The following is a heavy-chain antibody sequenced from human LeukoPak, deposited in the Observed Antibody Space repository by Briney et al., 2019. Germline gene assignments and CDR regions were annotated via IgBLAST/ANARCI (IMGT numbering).Heavy chain of an antibody. CDR3: ARDYGDYQRYNWFDP. V-gene: IGHV3-30*02. D-gene: IGHD4-17*01. CDR2: IRYDGSNK. Sequence: GGSLRLSCAASGFTFSSYGMHWVRQAPGKGLEWVAFIRYDGSNKYYADSVKGRFTISRDNSKNTLYLQMNSLRAEDTAVYYCARDYGDYQRYNWFDPWGQGTLVTVSS. J-gene: IGHJ5*02. CDR1: GFTFSSYG.